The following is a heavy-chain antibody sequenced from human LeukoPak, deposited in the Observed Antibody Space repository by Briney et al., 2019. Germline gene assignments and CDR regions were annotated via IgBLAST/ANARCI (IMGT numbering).Heavy chain of an antibody. J-gene: IGHJ3*01. D-gene: IGHD3/OR15-3a*01. V-gene: IGHV4-59*01. CDR1: GGSISSYY. Sequence: SETLSLTCTVSGGSISSYYWSWIRQPPGKGLEWIGYIYHTGSTSYNPSLKGRVAISVDTSKNQVSLKLSSVTAADTTVYYCARDRGHYDFPFPGVFDFWGRGTTVSVSS. CDR2: IYHTGST. CDR3: ARDRGHYDFPFPGVFDF.